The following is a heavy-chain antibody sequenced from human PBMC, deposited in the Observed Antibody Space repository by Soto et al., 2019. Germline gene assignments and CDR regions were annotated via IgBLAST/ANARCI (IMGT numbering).Heavy chain of an antibody. CDR1: GGTFISHA. D-gene: IGHD3-10*01. CDR2: IIPVTETP. CDR3: ARGNKGPGHYGPGSQGWYGP. V-gene: IGHV1-69*06. Sequence: QVQLVQSGAEGKKPGSSVRVSCKVSGGTFISHAINWLRQAPGQGLEWMGVIIPVTETPNNAEKFQGRVTITADKSTTTVYMELSSLTFDDTAVYFCARGNKGPGHYGPGSQGWYGPWGQGTLVTVSS. J-gene: IGHJ5*02.